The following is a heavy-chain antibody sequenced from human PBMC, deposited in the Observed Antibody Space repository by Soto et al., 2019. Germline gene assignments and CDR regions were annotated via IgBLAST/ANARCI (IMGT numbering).Heavy chain of an antibody. Sequence: ASVKVSCKPSGYTLTSHYMHWVRQAPGQGLEWMEIINPSGGSTSYAQKFQGRVTMTRDTSTSTVYMELSSLRSEDTAVYYCARAGLSVTVYYFDYWGQGTLVTVSS. CDR1: GYTLTSHY. V-gene: IGHV1-46*03. J-gene: IGHJ4*02. D-gene: IGHD2-21*02. CDR2: INPSGGST. CDR3: ARAGLSVTVYYFDY.